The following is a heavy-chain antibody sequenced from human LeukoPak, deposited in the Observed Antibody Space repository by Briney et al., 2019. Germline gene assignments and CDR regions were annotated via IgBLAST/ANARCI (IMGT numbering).Heavy chain of an antibody. CDR1: GYTFTNYG. D-gene: IGHD2-15*01. CDR2: ISCHNGNT. J-gene: IGHJ4*02. Sequence: ASVKVSCKVSGYTFTNYGISWVRQAPGQGLEWMGWISCHNGNTNYVQKLQDRVTMTTDTSTTTAYMELKSLRSDDTAVYYCARTPFLYCSGGICYSEYWGQGTLVTVSS. V-gene: IGHV1-18*01. CDR3: ARTPFLYCSGGICYSEY.